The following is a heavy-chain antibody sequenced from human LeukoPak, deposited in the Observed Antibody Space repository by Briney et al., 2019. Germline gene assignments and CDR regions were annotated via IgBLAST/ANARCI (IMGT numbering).Heavy chain of an antibody. V-gene: IGHV1-69*13. CDR1: GGTFSSYA. D-gene: IGHD3-3*01. Sequence: GASVKVSCKASGGTFSSYAISWVRQAPGRGLEWMGGIIPIFGTANYAQKFQGRVTITADESTSTAYMELSSLRSEDTAVYYCARGPNTYYDFWSGYYPDFDYWGQGTLVTVSS. CDR2: IIPIFGTA. J-gene: IGHJ4*02. CDR3: ARGPNTYYDFWSGYYPDFDY.